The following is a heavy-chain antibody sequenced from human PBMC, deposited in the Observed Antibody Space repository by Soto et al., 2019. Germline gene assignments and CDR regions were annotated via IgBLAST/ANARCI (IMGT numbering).Heavy chain of an antibody. Sequence: GGSLRLSCVGSGFIFSSFTMTWVRQAPGMGLQYLASISKSSSLIYYADSVRGRFIISRDNSKDSVFLQMYSLRAEDTDMYYCVRGDDRVDWGQGTLVTVS. V-gene: IGHV3-21*01. CDR3: VRGDDRVD. CDR2: ISKSSSLI. CDR1: GFIFSSFT. D-gene: IGHD1-1*01. J-gene: IGHJ4*02.